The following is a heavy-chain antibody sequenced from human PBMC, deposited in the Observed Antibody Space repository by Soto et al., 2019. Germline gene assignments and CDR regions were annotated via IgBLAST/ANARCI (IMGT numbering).Heavy chain of an antibody. CDR2: ISAYNGNT. Sequence: QVQLVQSGAEVKKPGASVKVSCKASGYTFTSYGISWVRQAPGQGLEWMGWISAYNGNTNYAQKLQGRVTMTTDTATSTAYMELRSLRSDDTAVYYCARDYDMLTGYNYYYYMDVWGKGTTVTVSS. J-gene: IGHJ6*03. CDR3: ARDYDMLTGYNYYYYMDV. D-gene: IGHD3-9*01. V-gene: IGHV1-18*01. CDR1: GYTFTSYG.